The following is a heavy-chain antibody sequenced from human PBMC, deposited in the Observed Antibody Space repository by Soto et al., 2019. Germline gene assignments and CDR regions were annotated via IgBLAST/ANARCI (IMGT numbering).Heavy chain of an antibody. CDR1: GVSFNNNG. CDR3: ARVLYYGSGSYSPYGMDV. J-gene: IGHJ6*02. CDR2: VSPPFRTS. Sequence: QVQLVQSGAEVKKPGSSVKVSCKTSGVSFNNNGIGWVRQAPGHGLAVMGGVSPPFRTSNYARKFQGRISITADASTGTVNMELSSLTSEDTAQYYCARVLYYGSGSYSPYGMDVWGQGTTVTVSS. D-gene: IGHD3-10*01. V-gene: IGHV1-69*01.